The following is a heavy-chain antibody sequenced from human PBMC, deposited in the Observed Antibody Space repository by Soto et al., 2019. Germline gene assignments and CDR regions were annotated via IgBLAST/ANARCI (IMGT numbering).Heavy chain of an antibody. CDR3: ARHGEQHLVYYYCMDV. D-gene: IGHD6-13*01. Sequence: QLQLQESGPGLVKPSETLSLTCTVSGGSISSSSYYWGWIRQPPGKGLEWVGSIYYSGSTYYNPSLKSRVTIPVDTSKVRLSLKLCSLTAADTAVHYCARHGEQHLVYYYCMDVWGQGTPFTVSS. CDR1: GGSISSSSYY. J-gene: IGHJ6*02. V-gene: IGHV4-39*01. CDR2: IYYSGST.